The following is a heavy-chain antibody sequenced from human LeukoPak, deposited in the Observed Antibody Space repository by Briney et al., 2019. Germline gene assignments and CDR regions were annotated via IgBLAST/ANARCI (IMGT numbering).Heavy chain of an antibody. CDR3: AKKPVVAAVLWAFDI. J-gene: IGHJ3*02. D-gene: IGHD2-15*01. Sequence: GGSVRLSCAASGHTFSSYEMNWVRHAPGKAREWVSYISSSGSTIYYADSVKGRFTISRDNAKNSLYVQMNILRAEDTAVDYCAKKPVVAAVLWAFDIWGQGTMVTVSS. CDR2: ISSSGSTI. CDR1: GHTFSSYE. V-gene: IGHV3-48*03.